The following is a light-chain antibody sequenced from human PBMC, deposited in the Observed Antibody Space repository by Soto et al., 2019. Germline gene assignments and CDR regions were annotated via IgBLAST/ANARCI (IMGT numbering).Light chain of an antibody. Sequence: QSVLTQPASVSGSPGQSIATSCTGSSSDVGIYNYVSWYQQPPGKVPKLIIYEVSNRPSGVSNRFSGSKSGNTASLTISGLQAEDEADYYCSSYTTSSTRVFGTGTKVTVL. J-gene: IGLJ1*01. CDR3: SSYTTSSTRV. V-gene: IGLV2-14*01. CDR2: EVS. CDR1: SSDVGIYNY.